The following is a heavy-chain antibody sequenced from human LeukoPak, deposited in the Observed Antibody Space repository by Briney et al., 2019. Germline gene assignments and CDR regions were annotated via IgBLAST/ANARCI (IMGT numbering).Heavy chain of an antibody. CDR1: GYTFTSYG. D-gene: IGHD7-27*01. V-gene: IGHV1-18*01. CDR2: ISAYNGNT. J-gene: IGHJ6*03. CDR3: ARVAPTADTLGPNWGDYYYYYMDV. Sequence: ASEKVSCKASGYTFTSYGISWVRQAPGQGLEWMGWISAYNGNTNYAQKLQGRVTMTTDTSTSTAYMELRSLRSDDTAVYYCARVAPTADTLGPNWGDYYYYYMDVWGKGTTVTVSS.